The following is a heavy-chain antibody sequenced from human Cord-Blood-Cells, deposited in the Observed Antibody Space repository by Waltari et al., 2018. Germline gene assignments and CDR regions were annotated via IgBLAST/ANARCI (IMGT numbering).Heavy chain of an antibody. V-gene: IGHV3-23*01. CDR2: ISGSGGRT. Sequence: EVQLLESGGGLVQPGGSLRLSCAASGFTFSSYAMSWVRQAPGKGLGWVLAISGSGGRTYYAESVKGRFTISRDNSKNTLYLQMNSLRAEDTAVYYCAKGEAGATGYWGQGTLVTVSS. CDR3: AKGEAGATGY. CDR1: GFTFSSYA. J-gene: IGHJ4*02. D-gene: IGHD1-26*01.